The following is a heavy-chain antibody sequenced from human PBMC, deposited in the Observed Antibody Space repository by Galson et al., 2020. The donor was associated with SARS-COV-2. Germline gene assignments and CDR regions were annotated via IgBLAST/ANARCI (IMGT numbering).Heavy chain of an antibody. V-gene: IGHV5-51*01. CDR2: IYPDDSDI. Sequence: KIGESLKISCQGSGFSFTDYWIGWARQMPGKGLEWMGIIYPDDSDIRYSPSFQGQVTISADKSINTAYLQWRSLKASDTAMYYCTRRPASGTTNYDFWGQGTLVTGSS. J-gene: IGHJ4*02. CDR3: TRRPASGTTNYDF. D-gene: IGHD1-7*01. CDR1: GFSFTDYW.